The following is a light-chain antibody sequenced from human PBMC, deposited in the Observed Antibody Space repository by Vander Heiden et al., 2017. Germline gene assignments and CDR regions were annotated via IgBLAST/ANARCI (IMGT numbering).Light chain of an antibody. CDR2: ANT. V-gene: IGLV1-40*01. Sequence: HSVLTQPPSVSGAPGQRVTSSGPGSSSNIGADYDVHWYQHRPGTPPRLLIYANTHRPSGVPDRFSGSKSGNSASLAITGLQADDEAEYYCQSYDNTLSLCVFGGGTRLTVL. CDR3: QSYDNTLSLCV. CDR1: SSNIGADYD. J-gene: IGLJ3*02.